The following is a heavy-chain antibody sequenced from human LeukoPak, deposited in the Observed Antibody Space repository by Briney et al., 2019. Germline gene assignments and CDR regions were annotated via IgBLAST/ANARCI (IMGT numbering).Heavy chain of an antibody. D-gene: IGHD6-13*01. CDR2: VSASGGST. CDR3: ATDRDSRWQNRFDS. V-gene: IGHV3-23*01. J-gene: IGHJ4*02. Sequence: GSLRLSCAASAFTFRSYAMIWVRQAPGKGLEWVSTVSASGGSTYYADSVKGRFTISRDNADNSLYLHMNSLGAEDTAVYYCATDRDSRWQNRFDSWGQGTLVTVSS. CDR1: AFTFRSYA.